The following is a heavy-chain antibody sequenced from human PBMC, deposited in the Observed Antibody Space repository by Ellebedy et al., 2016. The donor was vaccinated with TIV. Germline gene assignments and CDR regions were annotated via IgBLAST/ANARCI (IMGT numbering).Heavy chain of an antibody. D-gene: IGHD3-16*01. J-gene: IGHJ6*02. CDR3: ASFDYDVEGYYGLDV. Sequence: GSLRLXXSVSGHSIRSYHWSWIRQPAGKGLEWIGRIYSSGTTNYNPSLKSRVTMSVDTSKNQFSLNLSSMTAADTAVYYCASFDYDVEGYYGLDVWGQGTTVTVSS. CDR1: GHSIRSYH. V-gene: IGHV4-4*07. CDR2: IYSSGTT.